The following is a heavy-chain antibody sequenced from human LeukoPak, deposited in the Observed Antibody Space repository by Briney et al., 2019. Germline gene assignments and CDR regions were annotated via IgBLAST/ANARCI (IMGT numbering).Heavy chain of an antibody. CDR3: ARLSRAVVPAAITGKDYYGMDV. D-gene: IGHD2-2*02. V-gene: IGHV5-51*01. CDR2: IYPGDSDT. CDR1: GYSFTSYW. J-gene: IGHJ6*04. Sequence: GESLKISCKGSGYSFTSYWIGWVRQMPGKGLEWMGIIYPGDSDTRYSPSFQGQVTISADKSISTAYLQWSSLKASDTAMYYCARLSRAVVPAAITGKDYYGMDVWGKGTTVTASS.